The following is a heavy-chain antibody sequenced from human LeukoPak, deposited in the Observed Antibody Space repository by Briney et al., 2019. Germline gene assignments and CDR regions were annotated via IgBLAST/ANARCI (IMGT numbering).Heavy chain of an antibody. CDR1: GYSISSGYY. V-gene: IGHV4-38-2*02. Sequence: SETLSLTCTVSGYSISSGYYWGWIRQPPGKGLEWIGSIYHSRSTYYNPSLKSRVTLSVDTSKNQFSLKLSSVTAADTAVYYCAYGSGNYWYWGQGTLVTVSS. D-gene: IGHD3-10*01. CDR2: IYHSRST. J-gene: IGHJ4*02. CDR3: AYGSGNYWY.